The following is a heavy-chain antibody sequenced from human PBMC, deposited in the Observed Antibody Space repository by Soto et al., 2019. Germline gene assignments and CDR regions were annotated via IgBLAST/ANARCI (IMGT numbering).Heavy chain of an antibody. V-gene: IGHV4-31*03. Sequence: SETLSLTCTVSGDSISSGGYYWSWIRQHPGKGLEWIGYIYYSGSTYYNPSLKSRVTISVDTSKNQFSLKLSSVTAADTAVYYCARARKGNYYGSGSYYNSHWFDPWGQGTLVTVSS. CDR3: ARARKGNYYGSGSYYNSHWFDP. D-gene: IGHD3-10*01. CDR1: GDSISSGGYY. CDR2: IYYSGST. J-gene: IGHJ5*02.